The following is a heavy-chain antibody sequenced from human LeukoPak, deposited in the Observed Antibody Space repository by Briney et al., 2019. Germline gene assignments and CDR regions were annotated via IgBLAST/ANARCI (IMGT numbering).Heavy chain of an antibody. Sequence: SETLSLTCAVYGGSFSGYYWSWIRQPPGKGLEWIGEINHSGSTNYNPSPKSRVTISVDTSKNQFSLKLSSVTAADTAVYYCASYRYNYYYGMDVWGQGTTVTVSS. J-gene: IGHJ6*02. CDR1: GGSFSGYY. CDR3: ASYRYNYYYGMDV. CDR2: INHSGST. D-gene: IGHD3-16*02. V-gene: IGHV4-34*01.